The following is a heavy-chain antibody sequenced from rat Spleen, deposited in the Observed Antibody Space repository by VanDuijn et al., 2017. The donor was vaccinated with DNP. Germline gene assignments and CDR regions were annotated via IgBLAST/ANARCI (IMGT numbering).Heavy chain of an antibody. CDR2: ISYGGNT. CDR1: GYSITSNY. V-gene: IGHV3-1*01. D-gene: IGHD1-11*01. CDR3: ARGLNYGGYSYSWYFDF. Sequence: EVQLQESGPGLVKPSQSLSLTCSVTGYSITSNYWGWVRKFPGNKMEWMGYISYGGNTAYNPFLKSRISITRDKSKNQFFLQLNSVTTEDIATYYCARGLNYGGYSYSWYFDFWGPGTMVTVSS. J-gene: IGHJ1*01.